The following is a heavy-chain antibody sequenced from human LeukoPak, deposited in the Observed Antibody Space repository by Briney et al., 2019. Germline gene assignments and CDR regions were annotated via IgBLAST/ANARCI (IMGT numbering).Heavy chain of an antibody. V-gene: IGHV3-7*01. CDR1: GFTFSNYW. CDR3: ARDIYYDSSGYYGSVY. CDR2: IKEDGSEK. D-gene: IGHD3-22*01. J-gene: IGHJ4*02. Sequence: GGSLRLSCAASGFTFSNYWMGWVRQAPGKGLEWVANIKEDGSEKYHVDSVKGRFTISRDDAKNSLYLQMNSLRAEDTAVYYCARDIYYDSSGYYGSVYWGQGTLVTVSS.